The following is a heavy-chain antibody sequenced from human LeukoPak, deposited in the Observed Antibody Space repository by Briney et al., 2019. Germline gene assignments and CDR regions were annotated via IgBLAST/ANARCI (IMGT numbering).Heavy chain of an antibody. V-gene: IGHV1-58*01. CDR1: GFTFTSSA. CDR3: ARTPIVVVITTFIGAFDI. D-gene: IGHD3-22*01. CDR2: IVVGSGNT. J-gene: IGHJ3*02. Sequence: ASVKVSCKASGFTFTSSAVQWVRQARGQRLEWIGWIVVGSGNTNYAQKLQGRVTMTTDTSTSTAYMELRSLRSDDTAVYYCARTPIVVVITTFIGAFDIWGQGTMVTVSS.